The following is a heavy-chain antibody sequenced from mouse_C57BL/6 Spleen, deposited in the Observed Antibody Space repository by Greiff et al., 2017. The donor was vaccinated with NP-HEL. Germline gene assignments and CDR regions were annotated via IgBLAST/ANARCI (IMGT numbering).Heavy chain of an antibody. V-gene: IGHV5-4*01. J-gene: IGHJ2*01. CDR2: ISDGGSYT. CDR1: GFTFSSYA. CDR3: ARDRRDYFDY. Sequence: EVQGVESGGGLVKPGGSLKLSCAASGFTFSSYAMSWVRQTPEKRLEWVATISDGGSYTYYPDNVKGRFTISRDNAKNNLYLQMSHLKSEDTAIYYCARDRRDYFDYWGQGTTLTVSS.